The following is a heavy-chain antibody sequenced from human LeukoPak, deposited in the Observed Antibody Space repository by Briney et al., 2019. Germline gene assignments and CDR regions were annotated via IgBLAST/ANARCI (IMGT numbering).Heavy chain of an antibody. CDR3: ARAYDYVWGSYQTAFDY. D-gene: IGHD3-16*02. V-gene: IGHV4-39*01. Sequence: SETLSLTCTVSGGSISSSSYYWGWIRQPPGKGLEWIGSIYYSGSTYYNPYLKSRVTISVDTSKNQFSLKLSSVTAADTAVYYCARAYDYVWGSYQTAFDYWGQGTLVTVSS. CDR1: GGSISSSSYY. CDR2: IYYSGST. J-gene: IGHJ4*02.